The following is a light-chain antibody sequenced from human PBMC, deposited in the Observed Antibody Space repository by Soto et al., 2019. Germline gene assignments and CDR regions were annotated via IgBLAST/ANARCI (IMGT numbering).Light chain of an antibody. CDR1: QSVRSN. Sequence: EIVMTQSPATLSVSPGERATLSCRASQSVRSNLAWYQQKPGQAPRLLIYGASTRATGIPARFSGSGSGTEFTLTISSLQSEDFALYYCQQYNNWPRTFGQGTKVDNK. CDR3: QQYNNWPRT. CDR2: GAS. J-gene: IGKJ1*01. V-gene: IGKV3-15*01.